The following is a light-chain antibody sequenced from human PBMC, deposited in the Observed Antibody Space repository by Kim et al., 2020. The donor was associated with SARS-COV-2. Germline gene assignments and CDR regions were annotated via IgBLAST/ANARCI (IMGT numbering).Light chain of an antibody. Sequence: SYELTQPPSVSVSPGQTATITCSGDKLGDKYACWYQQKPGQSPVLVIYQDNKRPSGIPERFSGSNSGNTATLTISGTQAMDEADYYCQTWDNTSVFGGGTKLTVL. CDR1: KLGDKY. CDR3: QTWDNTSV. J-gene: IGLJ2*01. V-gene: IGLV3-1*01. CDR2: QDN.